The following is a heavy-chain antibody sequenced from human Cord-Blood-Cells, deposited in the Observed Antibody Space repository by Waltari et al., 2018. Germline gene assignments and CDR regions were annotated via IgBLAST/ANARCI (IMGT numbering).Heavy chain of an antibody. CDR3: AKVGDTDDGEYFQH. D-gene: IGHD3-3*01. Sequence: QVQLVESGGGVVQPGRSLRLSCAAAGFTFSSYGMHWVRQAPCKGLEWVAVISYDGSNKYYADSVKGRFTISSDNSKNTLYLQMNSLRAEDTAVYYCAKVGDTDDGEYFQHWGQGTLVTVSS. V-gene: IGHV3-30*18. J-gene: IGHJ1*01. CDR2: ISYDGSNK. CDR1: GFTFSSYG.